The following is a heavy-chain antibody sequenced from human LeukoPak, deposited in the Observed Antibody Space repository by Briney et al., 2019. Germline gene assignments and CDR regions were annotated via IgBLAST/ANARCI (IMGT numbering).Heavy chain of an antibody. CDR3: ARSGVNYDFWSGYHDAFDI. D-gene: IGHD3-3*01. CDR2: IYYSGST. J-gene: IGHJ3*02. V-gene: IGHV4-59*08. CDR1: GGSISSYY. Sequence: SETLSLTCTVSGGSISSYYWSWIRQPPGKGLEWIGYIYYSGSTNYNPSLKSRVTISVDTSKNQFSLKLSSVTAADTAVYYCARSGVNYDFWSGYHDAFDIWGQGTTVTVSS.